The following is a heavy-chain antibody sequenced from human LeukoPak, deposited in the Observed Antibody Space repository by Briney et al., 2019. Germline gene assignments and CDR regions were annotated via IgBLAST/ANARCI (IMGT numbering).Heavy chain of an antibody. D-gene: IGHD6-13*01. J-gene: IGHJ2*01. CDR2: ISAYNGNT. Sequence: ASVRVSCKASGGTFSSYAISWVRQAPGQGLEWMGWISAYNGNTNYAQKLQGRVTMTTDTSTSTAYMELRSLRSDDTAVYYCARRIAAENWYFDLWGRGTLVTVSS. CDR3: ARRIAAENWYFDL. V-gene: IGHV1-18*01. CDR1: GGTFSSYA.